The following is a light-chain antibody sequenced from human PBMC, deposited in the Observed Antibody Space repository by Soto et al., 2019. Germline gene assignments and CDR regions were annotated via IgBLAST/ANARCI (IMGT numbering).Light chain of an antibody. CDR2: GAS. V-gene: IGKV3D-15*01. J-gene: IGKJ1*01. CDR3: QQYNRWPLT. Sequence: EIVVTQSPATLSLSPGERATLYCRASQSVSSYLAWYQQKPGQAPRLLIYGASSRATGIPDRFSGSGSATEFTLTISSLQSEDFAVYFCQQYNRWPLTFGQGTKVDI. CDR1: QSVSSY.